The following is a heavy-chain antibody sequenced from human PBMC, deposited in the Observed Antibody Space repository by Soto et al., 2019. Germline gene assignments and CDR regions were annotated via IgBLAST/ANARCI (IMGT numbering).Heavy chain of an antibody. J-gene: IGHJ6*02. V-gene: IGHV3-30-3*01. Sequence: GGSLRLSCAASGFTFSSYAMHWVRQAPGKGLEWVAVISYDGSNKYYADSVKGRFTISRDNSKNTLYLQMNSLRAEDTAVYYCAREGATVTTTHYYYYGMDVWGQGTTVTVSS. CDR2: ISYDGSNK. CDR1: GFTFSSYA. CDR3: AREGATVTTTHYYYYGMDV. D-gene: IGHD4-4*01.